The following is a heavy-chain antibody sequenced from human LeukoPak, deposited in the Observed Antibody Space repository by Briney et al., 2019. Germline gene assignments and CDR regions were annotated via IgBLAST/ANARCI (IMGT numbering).Heavy chain of an antibody. CDR2: IRYDGSNK. D-gene: IGHD6-19*01. Sequence: GGSLRLSCAAPGFTFSSYGMHWVRQAPGKGLEWVAFIRYDGSNKYYADSVKGRFTISRDNSKNTLYLQMNSLRAEDTAVYYCAKDLKNQISIAVAGTDPFYFDNWGQGTLVTVSS. CDR1: GFTFSSYG. CDR3: AKDLKNQISIAVAGTDPFYFDN. V-gene: IGHV3-30*02. J-gene: IGHJ4*02.